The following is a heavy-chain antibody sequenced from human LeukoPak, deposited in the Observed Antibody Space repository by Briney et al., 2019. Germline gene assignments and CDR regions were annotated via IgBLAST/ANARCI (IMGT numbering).Heavy chain of an antibody. Sequence: PSETLSLTCTVSGGSISSYYWSWIRKPAGKGLEWIGRIYTSGSTNYNPPLKSRVTISLDKSKNQFSLKLSSVTAADTAVYYCARLVMGPTFFDYWGQGTLVTVSS. V-gene: IGHV4-4*07. D-gene: IGHD1-26*01. CDR3: ARLVMGPTFFDY. J-gene: IGHJ4*02. CDR1: GGSISSYY. CDR2: IYTSGST.